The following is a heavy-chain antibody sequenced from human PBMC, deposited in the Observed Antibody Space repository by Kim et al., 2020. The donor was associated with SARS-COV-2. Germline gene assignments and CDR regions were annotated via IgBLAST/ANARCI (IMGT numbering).Heavy chain of an antibody. V-gene: IGHV5-51*01. CDR3: ARPADTAMDPFDF. D-gene: IGHD5-18*01. J-gene: IGHJ4*02. Sequence: SPSFQGQVTISADKSISTAYLQWSSLKASDTAMYYCARPADTAMDPFDFWGQGTLVTVSS.